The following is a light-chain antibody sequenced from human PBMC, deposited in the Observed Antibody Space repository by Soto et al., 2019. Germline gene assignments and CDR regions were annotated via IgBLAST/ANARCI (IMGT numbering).Light chain of an antibody. CDR3: SSYAGSTNIV. Sequence: QSVLTQPPSASGSPGQSVTISCTGTSSDVGSSNFVSWYQQHPDKAPKLLIYEVYKRPSGVPDRFSGSKSGNTASLTVSGLQADDEADYYCSSYAGSTNIVFGIGTKVTVL. CDR1: SSDVGSSNF. J-gene: IGLJ1*01. V-gene: IGLV2-8*01. CDR2: EVY.